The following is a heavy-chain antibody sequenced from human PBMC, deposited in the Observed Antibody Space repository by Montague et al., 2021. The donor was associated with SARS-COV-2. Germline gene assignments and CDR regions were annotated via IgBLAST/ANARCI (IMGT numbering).Heavy chain of an antibody. CDR1: GASVRTYY. CDR2: LYTSGIT. CDR3: ARDGADYSFAYYHEMDV. Sequence: SETLSLTCTVSGASVRTYYWSWIRQSAGKKLEWMGRLYTSGITYHNPSFKSRVTMSLDTSKNLFSLNLSSMTAADTAVYYCARDGADYSFAYYHEMDVWGQGIAVTVSS. J-gene: IGHJ6*02. V-gene: IGHV4-4*07. D-gene: IGHD5-12*01.